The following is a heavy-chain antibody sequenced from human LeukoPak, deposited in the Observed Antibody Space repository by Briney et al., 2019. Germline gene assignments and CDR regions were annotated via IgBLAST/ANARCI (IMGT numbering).Heavy chain of an antibody. CDR2: INPNSGGT. J-gene: IGHJ4*02. CDR1: GYTFTGYY. Sequence: ASVKVSCKASGYTFTGYYMHWVRQAPGQGLEWMGWINPNSGGTNYAQKFQGRVTMTRDTSISTAYMELSRLRSDDTAVYYCARDRRDYSSSEFDYWGQGTLVTVSS. CDR3: ARDRRDYSSSEFDY. D-gene: IGHD6-6*01. V-gene: IGHV1-2*02.